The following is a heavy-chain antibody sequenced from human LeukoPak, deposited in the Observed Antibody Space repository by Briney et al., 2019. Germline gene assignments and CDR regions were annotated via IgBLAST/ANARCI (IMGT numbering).Heavy chain of an antibody. CDR1: GGSISSGGYN. Sequence: PSETLSLTCTVSGGSISSGGYNWSWLRQYAGKGLEWIGYIYYSGSTYYNPSLKSRVTMSVDTSKDRFFLELSSVTAADTAVYYCAREGGTRAYYYYGMDVWGQGITVTVSS. D-gene: IGHD6-25*01. J-gene: IGHJ6*02. V-gene: IGHV4-31*03. CDR3: AREGGTRAYYYYGMDV. CDR2: IYYSGST.